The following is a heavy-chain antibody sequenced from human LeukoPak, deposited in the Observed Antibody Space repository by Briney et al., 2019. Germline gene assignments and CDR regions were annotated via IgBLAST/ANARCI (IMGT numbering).Heavy chain of an antibody. J-gene: IGHJ3*02. CDR2: ISSSGSTI. CDR1: GFIFSSYS. CDR3: ARDTYYYDSSGYYDAFDI. Sequence: PGGSLRLSCAASGFIFSSYSMNWVRQAPGKGLEWVSYISSSGSTIYYADSVKGRLTISRDNAKNSLYLQMNSLRAEDTAVYYCARDTYYYDSSGYYDAFDIWGQGTMVTVSS. V-gene: IGHV3-48*01. D-gene: IGHD3-22*01.